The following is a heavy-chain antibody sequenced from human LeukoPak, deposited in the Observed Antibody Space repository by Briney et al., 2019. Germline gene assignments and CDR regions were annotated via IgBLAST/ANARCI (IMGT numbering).Heavy chain of an antibody. CDR2: IYYSGST. CDR3: ARRTGSDAFDI. V-gene: IGHV4-59*08. Sequence: SETLSLTCTVSGSSISSYYWSWIRQPPGKGLEWIGYIYYSGSTNYNPSLKSRVTISVDTSKNQFSLKLSSVTAADTAVYYCARRTGSDAFDIWGQGTMVTVSS. D-gene: IGHD3/OR15-3a*01. J-gene: IGHJ3*02. CDR1: GSSISSYY.